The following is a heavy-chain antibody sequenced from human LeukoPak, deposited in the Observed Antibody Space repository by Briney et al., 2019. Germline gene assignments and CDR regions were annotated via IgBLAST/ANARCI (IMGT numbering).Heavy chain of an antibody. CDR1: GGSISSSSYY. CDR3: ARGGYYGSGNDFRFDP. CDR2: IYYSGIT. V-gene: IGHV4-39*01. D-gene: IGHD3-10*01. J-gene: IGHJ5*02. Sequence: SETLSLTCTVSGGSISSSSYYWGWIRQPPGKGLEWIGSIYYSGITYYNPSLKSRVTISVDTSKNQFSLKLSSVTAADTAVYYCARGGYYGSGNDFRFDPWGQGTLVTVSS.